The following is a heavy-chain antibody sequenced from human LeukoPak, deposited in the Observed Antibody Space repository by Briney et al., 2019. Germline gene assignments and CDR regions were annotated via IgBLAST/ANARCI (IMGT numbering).Heavy chain of an antibody. J-gene: IGHJ4*02. Sequence: PSETLSLTCTVSGGSISSTNYYWGWIRQPPGRGLEWIGRFYYSGSTYYNPSLKSRVTISVDTSKNQFSLRLSSVTAADTAVYYCATKRVTTANYFDYWGQGTLVTVSS. CDR3: ATKRVTTANYFDY. D-gene: IGHD4-17*01. V-gene: IGHV4-39*01. CDR2: FYYSGST. CDR1: GGSISSTNYY.